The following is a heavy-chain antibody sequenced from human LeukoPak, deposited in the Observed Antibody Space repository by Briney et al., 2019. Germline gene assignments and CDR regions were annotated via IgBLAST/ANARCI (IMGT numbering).Heavy chain of an antibody. V-gene: IGHV4-4*07. Sequence: SETLSLTCTGSGGSISSYYWSWIRQPAGKGLEWIGRIYTSGSTNYNPSLKSRVTMSVDTSKNQFSLKLSSVTAADTAVYYCARVAAAGWGYYYYMDVWGKGTTVTISS. J-gene: IGHJ6*03. CDR2: IYTSGST. D-gene: IGHD6-13*01. CDR3: ARVAAAGWGYYYYMDV. CDR1: GGSISSYY.